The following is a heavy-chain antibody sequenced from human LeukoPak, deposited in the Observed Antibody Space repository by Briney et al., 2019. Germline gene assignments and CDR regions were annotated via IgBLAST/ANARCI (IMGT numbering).Heavy chain of an antibody. Sequence: SVKVSCKASVGTFSSYAISWVRQAPGQGGEWMGGIIPIFGTANYAQKFQGRVTITTDESTGTAYMELSSLRSEDTAVYYCARDGCNSGAFDIWGQGTMVTVSS. CDR1: VGTFSSYA. J-gene: IGHJ3*02. CDR3: ARDGCNSGAFDI. V-gene: IGHV1-69*05. CDR2: IIPIFGTA. D-gene: IGHD5-24*01.